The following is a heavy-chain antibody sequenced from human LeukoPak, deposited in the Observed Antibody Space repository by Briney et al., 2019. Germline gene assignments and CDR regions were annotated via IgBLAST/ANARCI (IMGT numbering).Heavy chain of an antibody. J-gene: IGHJ6*03. CDR3: AREGVGHYYYYYYMDV. Sequence: GGSLRLSCAASGFTFSSYGMHWVRQAPGKGLEWVAFIRYDGSNKYYAGSVKGRFTISRDNAKKSLYLQMNSLRAEDTAIYYCAREGVGHYYYYYYMDVWGKGTTVTISS. V-gene: IGHV3-30*02. D-gene: IGHD2-8*01. CDR1: GFTFSSYG. CDR2: IRYDGSNK.